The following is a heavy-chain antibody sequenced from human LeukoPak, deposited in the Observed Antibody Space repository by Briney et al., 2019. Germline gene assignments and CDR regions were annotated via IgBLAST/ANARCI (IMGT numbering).Heavy chain of an antibody. Sequence: SETLSLTCTVSGVSISSSSYYWGWIRQPPGKGLEWIGSIYYSGSTYYNPSLKSRVTISVDTSKNQFSLKLSSVTAADTAVYYCARSRYSSGWYSFYFDYWGQGTLVTVSS. CDR2: IYYSGST. D-gene: IGHD6-19*01. CDR3: ARSRYSSGWYSFYFDY. J-gene: IGHJ4*02. CDR1: GVSISSSSYY. V-gene: IGHV4-39*07.